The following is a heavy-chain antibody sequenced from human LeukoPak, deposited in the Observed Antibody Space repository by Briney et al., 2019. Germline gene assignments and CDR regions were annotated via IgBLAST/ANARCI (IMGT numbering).Heavy chain of an antibody. CDR2: IYYSGST. CDR3: ARAPFGELFEYYFDY. V-gene: IGHV4-59*01. CDR1: GGSISSYY. J-gene: IGHJ4*02. Sequence: SETLSLTCTVSGGSISSYYWSWIRQPPGKGLEWIGYIYYSGSTNYNPSLKSRVTISVDTSKNQSSLKLSSVTAADTAVYYCARAPFGELFEYYFDYWGQGTLVTVSS. D-gene: IGHD3-10*01.